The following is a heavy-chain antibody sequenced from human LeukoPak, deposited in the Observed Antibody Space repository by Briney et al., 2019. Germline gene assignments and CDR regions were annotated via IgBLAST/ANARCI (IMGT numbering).Heavy chain of an antibody. CDR1: GGSISSSY. CDR2: IYTSGDT. V-gene: IGHV4-4*07. J-gene: IGHJ6*03. CDR3: ARTNSNPSYYYYYMDV. Sequence: SETLSLTCTVSGGSISSSYCNWIRQPAGKGLEWIGRIYTSGDTHYNPSLKSRVTMSVDTSTNQFSLKLSSVTAADTAVYYSARTNSNPSYYYYYMDVWGKGTTVTVSS. D-gene: IGHD4-11*01.